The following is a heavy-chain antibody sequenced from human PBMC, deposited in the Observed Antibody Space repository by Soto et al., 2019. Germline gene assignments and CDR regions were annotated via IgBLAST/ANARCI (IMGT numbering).Heavy chain of an antibody. CDR3: ARDAWYDSSGYARPGSYYYYGMDV. J-gene: IGHJ6*02. D-gene: IGHD3-22*01. Sequence: QVQLVQSGAEVKKPGSSVKVSCKASGGTFSSYAISWVRQAPGQGLEWMGGIIPILGTANYAQKFQGRVTITAEKSTSTAEMELSSLRSEDTAVYYCARDAWYDSSGYARPGSYYYYGMDVWGQGTTVTVSS. V-gene: IGHV1-69*06. CDR2: IIPILGTA. CDR1: GGTFSSYA.